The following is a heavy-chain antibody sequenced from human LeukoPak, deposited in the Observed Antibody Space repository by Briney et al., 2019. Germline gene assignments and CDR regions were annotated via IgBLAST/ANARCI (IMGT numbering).Heavy chain of an antibody. CDR1: GFTFRSYG. D-gene: IGHD6-13*01. Sequence: GRSLRLSCEASGFTFRSYGMHWVRQAPGKGLEWVAVISYDGSKKDYADSVQGRLTISRDNSKNTLYLQMNSLRAGDTAVYYCAKDDSSRWSYYHYDCGMDVWGQGTTVTVSS. CDR2: ISYDGSKK. J-gene: IGHJ6*02. V-gene: IGHV3-30*18. CDR3: AKDDSSRWSYYHYDCGMDV.